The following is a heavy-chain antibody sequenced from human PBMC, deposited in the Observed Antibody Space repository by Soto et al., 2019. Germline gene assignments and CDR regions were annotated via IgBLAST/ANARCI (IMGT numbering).Heavy chain of an antibody. J-gene: IGHJ4*02. D-gene: IGHD6-19*01. CDR3: ARSVAVPGAHIDY. CDR2: VYYTGST. V-gene: IGHV4-59*01. CDR1: GGYISGSY. Sequence: QVQLQESGPGPLTPSETLSLTCTVSGGYISGSYWSWIRQSPGKGLEWLGYVYYTGSTKYSPSLRSRVSISVDKSKNEVSLRLSFVTAADRAVYFCARSVAVPGAHIDYWGQGTQVSVSS.